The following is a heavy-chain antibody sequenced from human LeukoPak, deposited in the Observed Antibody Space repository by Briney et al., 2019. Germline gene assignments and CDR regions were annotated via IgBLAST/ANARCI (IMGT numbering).Heavy chain of an antibody. CDR1: GGSISSSSYY. CDR2: IYHSGST. CDR3: ARGRSYDFWSDRAYFDY. Sequence: RSSETLSLTCTVSGGSISSSSYYWGWIRQPPGKGLEWIGSIYHSGSTYYNPSLKSRVTISVDTSKNQFSLKLSSVTAADTAVYYCARGRSYDFWSDRAYFDYWGQGTLVTVSS. D-gene: IGHD3-3*01. J-gene: IGHJ4*02. V-gene: IGHV4-39*07.